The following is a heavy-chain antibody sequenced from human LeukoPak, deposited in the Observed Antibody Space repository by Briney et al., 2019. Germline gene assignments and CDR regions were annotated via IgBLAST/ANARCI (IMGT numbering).Heavy chain of an antibody. J-gene: IGHJ4*02. CDR3: ARHLDYDYVWGSYRRYYFDY. Sequence: PWGSLKISLKGSGYSFTSYWLGWVRQMPGKGLEGMGIIYPGDSDTLYRPSLQGQVTILADKSISTAYLQWSSLKASDTAMYYCARHLDYDYVWGSYRRYYFDYWGQGTLVTVSS. D-gene: IGHD3-16*02. CDR2: IYPGDSDT. CDR1: GYSFTSYW. V-gene: IGHV5-51*01.